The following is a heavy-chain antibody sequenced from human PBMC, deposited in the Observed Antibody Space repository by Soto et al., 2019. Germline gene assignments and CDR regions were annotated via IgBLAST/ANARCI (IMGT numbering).Heavy chain of an antibody. CDR2: IDWDDDK. J-gene: IGHJ6*02. Sequence: SGPTLVNPTQTLTLTCTFAGFSLSTSGMCVSWIRQPPGKALEWLALIDWDDDKYYSTSLKTRLTISKDTSKNQVVLTMTNMDPVDTATYYCARIVLNWNYGYYYGMDVWGQGTTVTVSS. V-gene: IGHV2-70*01. CDR1: GFSLSTSGMC. D-gene: IGHD1-7*01. CDR3: ARIVLNWNYGYYYGMDV.